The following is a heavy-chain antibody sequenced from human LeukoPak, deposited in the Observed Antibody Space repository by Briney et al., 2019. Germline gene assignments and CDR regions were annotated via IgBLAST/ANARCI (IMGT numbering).Heavy chain of an antibody. V-gene: IGHV3-30-3*01. CDR2: ISYDGSNK. D-gene: IGHD1-7*01. Sequence: GGSLRLSCAASGFMFRSFAMHWVRQAPGRGLEWVAVISYDGSNKYYADSVKGRFTMSRDNSENTVYLQLNNLRAEDTALYYCARDEDNWSYGGGYYRYNGMDVWGQGTTVTVS. CDR3: ARDEDNWSYGGGYYRYNGMDV. J-gene: IGHJ6*02. CDR1: GFMFRSFA.